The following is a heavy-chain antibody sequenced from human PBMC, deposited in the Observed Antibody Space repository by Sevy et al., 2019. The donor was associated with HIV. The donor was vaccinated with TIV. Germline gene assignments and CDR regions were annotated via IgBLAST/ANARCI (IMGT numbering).Heavy chain of an antibody. D-gene: IGHD2-8*01. J-gene: IGHJ4*02. Sequence: GGSLRLSCAVSGFNFNTYSMSWVRHAPGKGLEWVSTLSFGCGKINYADSVKGRFIISRDDSKNTLYLQMNSLRAEDTAVYFCAREGCTRPHDYWGQGTLVTVSS. V-gene: IGHV3-23*01. CDR1: GFNFNTYS. CDR2: LSFGCGKI. CDR3: AREGCTRPHDY.